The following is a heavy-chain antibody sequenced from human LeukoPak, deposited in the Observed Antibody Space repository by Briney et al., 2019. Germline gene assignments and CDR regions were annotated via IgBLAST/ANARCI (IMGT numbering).Heavy chain of an antibody. CDR3: AKGRWLQNSGFDY. J-gene: IGHJ4*02. CDR2: ISGSGGST. CDR1: GYSITSGYY. Sequence: PSETLSLTCAVSGYSITSGYYWGWIRQPPGKGLEWVSAISGSGGSTYYADSVKGRFTISRDNSKNTLHLQMNSLRAEDTAVYYCAKGRWLQNSGFDYWGQGTLVTVSS. V-gene: IGHV3-23*01. D-gene: IGHD5-24*01.